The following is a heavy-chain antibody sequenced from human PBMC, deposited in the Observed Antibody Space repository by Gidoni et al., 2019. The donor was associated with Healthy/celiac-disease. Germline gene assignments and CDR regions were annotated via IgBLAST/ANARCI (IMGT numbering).Heavy chain of an antibody. J-gene: IGHJ6*02. D-gene: IGHD3-3*01. CDR1: GGSISSSRYY. CDR2: ICYSGST. CDR3: ARYSRGYDFWSGYSDGMDV. Sequence: QLQLQESGPGLVKPSETLSLTCTVSGGSISSSRYYWGWIRQPPGKGLEWIGCICYSGSTSYNPSLKSRVTISVDTSKNQFSLKLSSVTAADTAVYYCARYSRGYDFWSGYSDGMDVWGQGTTVTVSS. V-gene: IGHV4-39*01.